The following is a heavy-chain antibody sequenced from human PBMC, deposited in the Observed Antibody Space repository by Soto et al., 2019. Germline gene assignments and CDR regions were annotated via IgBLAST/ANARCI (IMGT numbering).Heavy chain of an antibody. J-gene: IGHJ4*02. CDR1: GGSFSGYY. V-gene: IGHV4-34*01. D-gene: IGHD3-22*01. CDR3: ARGPLLDYYDSSGYYGYYFDY. Sequence: SETLSLTCAVYGGSFSGYYWSWIRQPPGKGLEWIGEINHSGSTNYNPSLKSRVTISVDTSKNQFSLKLSSVTAADTAVYYCARGPLLDYYDSSGYYGYYFDYWGQGTLVTVSS. CDR2: INHSGST.